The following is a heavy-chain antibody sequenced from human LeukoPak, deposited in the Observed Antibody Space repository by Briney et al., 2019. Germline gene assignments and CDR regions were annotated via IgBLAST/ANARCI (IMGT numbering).Heavy chain of an antibody. CDR1: GFTVSSNY. V-gene: IGHV3-53*01. D-gene: IGHD6-13*01. J-gene: IGHJ4*02. CDR2: IYSGGST. Sequence: PGGSLRLSCAASGFTVSSNYMSWVRQAPGKGLEWVSVIYSGGSTYYADSVKGRFTISRDNSKNTLYLQMNSLRAEDAAVYYCTRDLYSSSSTWGQGTLVTVSS. CDR3: TRDLYSSSST.